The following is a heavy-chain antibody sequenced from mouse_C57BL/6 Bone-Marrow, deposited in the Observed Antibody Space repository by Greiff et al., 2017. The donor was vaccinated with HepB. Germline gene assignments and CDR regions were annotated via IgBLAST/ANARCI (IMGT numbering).Heavy chain of an antibody. D-gene: IGHD3-2*02. V-gene: IGHV1-19*01. CDR2: INPYNGGT. J-gene: IGHJ3*01. Sequence: EVQLQQSGPVLVKPGASVKMSCKASGYTFTDYYMNWVKQSHGKSLEWIGVINPYNGGTSYNQKFKGKATLTVDKSSSTAYMELNSLTSEDSAVYYCARWKTAQATTWFAYWGQGTLVTVSA. CDR3: ARWKTAQATTWFAY. CDR1: GYTFTDYY.